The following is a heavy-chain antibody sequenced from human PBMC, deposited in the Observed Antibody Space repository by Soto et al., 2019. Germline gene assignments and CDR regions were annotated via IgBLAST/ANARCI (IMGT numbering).Heavy chain of an antibody. D-gene: IGHD2-21*01. CDR2: TYYRSKWIH. Sequence: PSQTLSLTYDISRDSFSTSRAALNWIRQSPSRGLEWLVSTYYRSKWIHEYTVSMESRITINPDTSNNQFSLHIYSVPPEDTAVYYCAAVVCFRGMDVWSQGTPVTVSS. V-gene: IGHV6-1*01. CDR1: RDSFSTSRAA. CDR3: AAVVCFRGMDV. J-gene: IGHJ6*02.